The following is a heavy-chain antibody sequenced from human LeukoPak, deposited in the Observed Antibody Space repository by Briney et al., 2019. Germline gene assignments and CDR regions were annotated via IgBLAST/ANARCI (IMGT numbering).Heavy chain of an antibody. CDR3: ARDLEGSGTYYSRYYYYAMDV. J-gene: IGHJ6*02. D-gene: IGHD3-10*01. V-gene: IGHV3-30*02. Sequence: GGSLRLSCAASGFTFSSYGLHWVRQAPGKGLEWMAFIRYDGSNKYYADSVKGRFTISRDNSRNTLYLQVNSLRADDTAVYYCARDLEGSGTYYSRYYYYAMDVWGQGTTVTVSS. CDR1: GFTFSSYG. CDR2: IRYDGSNK.